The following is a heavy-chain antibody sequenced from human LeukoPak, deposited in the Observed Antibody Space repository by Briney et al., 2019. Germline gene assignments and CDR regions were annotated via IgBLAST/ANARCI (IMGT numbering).Heavy chain of an antibody. Sequence: PSETLSLTCTVSSGSITSYYWSWVRQPPGKGLEWVGYMHYSGGATYYPSLKSRVAMSIDASKNQFSLKLSSVTAADTAVYFCARDIRIVGATHYFDQWGQGTPVTVSS. CDR3: ARDIRIVGATHYFDQ. CDR1: SGSITSYY. D-gene: IGHD1-26*01. J-gene: IGHJ4*02. CDR2: MHYSGGA. V-gene: IGHV4-59*01.